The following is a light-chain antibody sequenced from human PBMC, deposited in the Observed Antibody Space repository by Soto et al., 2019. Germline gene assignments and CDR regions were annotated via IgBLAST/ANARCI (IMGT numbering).Light chain of an antibody. CDR1: QSLSSN. Sequence: EIVMTQSPATLSVSPWERATLSCRASQSLSSNLAWYQQKPGQAPRLLIYGASTRASGIPARFSGSGSGTEFTLTICSLQSEDFALYYCQLYDDWPPAFTFGPGTKVDL. V-gene: IGKV3-15*01. CDR3: QLYDDWPPAFT. CDR2: GAS. J-gene: IGKJ3*01.